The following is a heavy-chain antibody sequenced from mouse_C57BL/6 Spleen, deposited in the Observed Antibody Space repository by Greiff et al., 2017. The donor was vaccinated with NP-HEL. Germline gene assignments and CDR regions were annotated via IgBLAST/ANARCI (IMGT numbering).Heavy chain of an antibody. Sequence: PGRGLEWIGRIDPNSGGTKYNEKFKSKATLTVDKPSSTAYMQLSSLTSEDSAVYYCARSLYDGYDAMDYWGQGTSVTVSS. CDR2: IDPNSGGT. D-gene: IGHD2-3*01. CDR3: ARSLYDGYDAMDY. J-gene: IGHJ4*01. V-gene: IGHV1-72*01.